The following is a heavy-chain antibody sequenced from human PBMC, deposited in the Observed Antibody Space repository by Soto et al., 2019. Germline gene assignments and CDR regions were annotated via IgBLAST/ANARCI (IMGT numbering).Heavy chain of an antibody. CDR1: GGSISSNDYY. J-gene: IGHJ4*02. Sequence: QVQLQESGPGLVKSSQTLSLTCSVSGGSISSNDYYWSWIRQHPGKGLEWIGYIYYSGSTYYNPSLKSRVTISVDTSKNQFSLKLSSVTAADTAVYYCARVPFGSYGVTYFDCWGQGTLVTVSS. V-gene: IGHV4-31*03. D-gene: IGHD1-26*01. CDR3: ARVPFGSYGVTYFDC. CDR2: IYYSGST.